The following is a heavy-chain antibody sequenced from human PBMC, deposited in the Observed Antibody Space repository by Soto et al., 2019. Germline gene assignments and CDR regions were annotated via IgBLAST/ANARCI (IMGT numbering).Heavy chain of an antibody. Sequence: ASVKVSCKASGYTFTGYYLHWLRQAPGQGLEWMGWINPDSGDTNYAQKFQGWVTMTRDTSISTAYRELRRLTSDDTAVYYCARGDDFWSSSEADNWFDPWGQGTLVTVSS. CDR3: ARGDDFWSSSEADNWFDP. CDR1: GYTFTGYY. D-gene: IGHD3-3*01. J-gene: IGHJ5*02. V-gene: IGHV1-2*04. CDR2: INPDSGDT.